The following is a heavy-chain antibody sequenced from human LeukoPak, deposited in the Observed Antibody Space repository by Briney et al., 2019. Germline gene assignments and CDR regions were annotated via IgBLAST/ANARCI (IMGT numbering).Heavy chain of an antibody. D-gene: IGHD5-12*01. V-gene: IGHV3-30*02. Sequence: GRFTISRDNSKNTLYLQMNSLRAEDTAVYYCAKGGTYSGYDVWGQGTLVTVSS. J-gene: IGHJ4*02. CDR3: AKGGTYSGYDV.